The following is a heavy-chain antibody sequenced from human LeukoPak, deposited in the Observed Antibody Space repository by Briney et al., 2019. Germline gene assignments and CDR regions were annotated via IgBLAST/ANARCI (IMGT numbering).Heavy chain of an antibody. CDR2: IYNGGST. CDR3: ARKGGYYYYGMDV. Sequence: GGSLRLSCAASGFTVSSNYMSWVRQAPGKGLEWVSVIYNGGSTYYADSVKGRFTISRDNSKNTLYLQMNSLRAEDTAVYYCARKGGYYYYGMDVWGKGTTVTVSS. J-gene: IGHJ6*04. V-gene: IGHV3-53*01. CDR1: GFTVSSNY. D-gene: IGHD2-15*01.